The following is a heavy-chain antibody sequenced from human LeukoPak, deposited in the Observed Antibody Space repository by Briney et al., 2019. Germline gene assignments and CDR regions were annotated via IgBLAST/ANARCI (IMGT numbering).Heavy chain of an antibody. CDR3: ARWSSGDYYYVDY. Sequence: SETLSLTCTVSGGSISSYSWSWIRQPAGKGLEWIGRMYSSGSTKYNPSLKSRVTMSVDTSKNQISLKLTSVAAADTAIYYCARWSSGDYYYVDYWGQGTLVTVSS. CDR2: MYSSGST. D-gene: IGHD3-22*01. J-gene: IGHJ4*02. V-gene: IGHV4-4*07. CDR1: GGSISSYS.